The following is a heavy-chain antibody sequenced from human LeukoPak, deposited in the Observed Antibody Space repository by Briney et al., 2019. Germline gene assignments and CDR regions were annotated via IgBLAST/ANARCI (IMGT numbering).Heavy chain of an antibody. V-gene: IGHV4-39*01. Sequence: SETLSLTCTVSGGSISSSSYYWGWIREPPGKGLEWIGRIYYSGSTYYNPSLKSRVTISVDTSKNQFSLKLSSVTAADTAVYYCARWTYYMDVWGKGTTVTVSS. CDR1: GGSISSSSYY. D-gene: IGHD3/OR15-3a*01. CDR2: IYYSGST. CDR3: ARWTYYMDV. J-gene: IGHJ6*03.